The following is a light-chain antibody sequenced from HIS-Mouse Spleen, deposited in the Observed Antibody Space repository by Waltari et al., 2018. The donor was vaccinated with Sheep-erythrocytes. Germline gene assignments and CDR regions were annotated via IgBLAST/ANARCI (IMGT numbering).Light chain of an antibody. Sequence: QSALTQPPSASGSPGQTVTISCTGTSRDVGGYNYVSWYQQHTGKAPKLMIYEVSKLPAGLPDRFSGSKSGNTDSLTVSWLQAEDEADYYCSSYAGSNNWVLGGGTKVTVL. CDR3: SSYAGSNNWV. J-gene: IGLJ3*02. CDR2: EVS. V-gene: IGLV2-8*01. CDR1: SRDVGGYNY.